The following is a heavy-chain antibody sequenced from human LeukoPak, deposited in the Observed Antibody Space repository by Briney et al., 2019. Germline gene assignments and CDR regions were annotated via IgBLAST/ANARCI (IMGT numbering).Heavy chain of an antibody. CDR3: ARGRTHCSSTSCYKNQYYYYYMDV. CDR1: GGSFSGYY. D-gene: IGHD2-2*02. CDR2: INHSGST. J-gene: IGHJ6*03. V-gene: IGHV4-34*01. Sequence: SETLSLTRAVYGGSFSGYYWSWIRQPPGKGLEWIGEINHSGSTNYNPSLKSRVTISVDTSKNQFSLKLSSVTAADTAVYYCARGRTHCSSTSCYKNQYYYYYMDVWAKGPRSPSP.